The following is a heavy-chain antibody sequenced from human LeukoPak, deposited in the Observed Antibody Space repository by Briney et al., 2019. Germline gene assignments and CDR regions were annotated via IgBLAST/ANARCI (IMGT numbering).Heavy chain of an antibody. CDR3: ARGVLWFGELLTDYYYYYGMDV. CDR1: GFTFSSYS. V-gene: IGHV3-21*01. Sequence: PGGSLRLSCAASGFTFSSYSMNWVRQAPGKGLEWVSSISSSSRYIYYADSVKGRFTISRDNSKNTLYLQMNSLRAEDTAVYYCARGVLWFGELLTDYYYYYGMDVWGQGTTVTVSS. D-gene: IGHD3-10*01. J-gene: IGHJ6*02. CDR2: ISSSSRYI.